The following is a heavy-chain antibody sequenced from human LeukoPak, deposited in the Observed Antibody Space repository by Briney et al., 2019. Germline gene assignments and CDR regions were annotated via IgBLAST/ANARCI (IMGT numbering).Heavy chain of an antibody. Sequence: GASVKVSCKASGCTFTVYHMHWVRQAPGQGLEWMGWISAYNGNTNYAQKLQGRVTMTTDTSTSTAYMELRSLRSDDTAVYYCARLIAAAEDVNYYYYYYMDVWGKGTTVTISS. CDR3: ARLIAAAEDVNYYYYYYMDV. V-gene: IGHV1-18*04. CDR2: ISAYNGNT. CDR1: GCTFTVYH. D-gene: IGHD6-13*01. J-gene: IGHJ6*03.